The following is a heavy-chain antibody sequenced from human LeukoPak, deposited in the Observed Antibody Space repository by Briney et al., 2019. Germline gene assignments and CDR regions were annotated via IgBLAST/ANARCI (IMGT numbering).Heavy chain of an antibody. CDR3: ARDRRSYDYYYYYGMDV. V-gene: IGHV4-39*07. Sequence: SETLSLTCTVSGGSISSSSYYWGRIRQPPGKGLEWIGSIYYSGSTYYNPSLKSRVTISVDTSKNQFSLKLSSVTAADTAVYYCARDRRSYDYYYYYGMDVWGQGTTVTVSS. CDR1: GGSISSSSYY. CDR2: IYYSGST. J-gene: IGHJ6*02. D-gene: IGHD3-16*01.